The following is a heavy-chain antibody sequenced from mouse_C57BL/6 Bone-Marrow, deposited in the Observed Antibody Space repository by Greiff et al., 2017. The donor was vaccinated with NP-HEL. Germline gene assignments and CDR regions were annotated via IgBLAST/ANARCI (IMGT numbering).Heavy chain of an antibody. V-gene: IGHV5-6*01. CDR3: ARHNRWLPAMDY. Sequence: EVQVVESGGDLVKPGGSLKLSCAASGFTFSSYGMSWVRQTPDQRLEWVATISSGGSYTYYPDSVKGRFTISRDNAKNTLYLEMRSLKSEDTAMDYCARHNRWLPAMDYWGQGTSVTVSS. CDR1: GFTFSSYG. D-gene: IGHD2-3*01. J-gene: IGHJ4*01. CDR2: ISSGGSYT.